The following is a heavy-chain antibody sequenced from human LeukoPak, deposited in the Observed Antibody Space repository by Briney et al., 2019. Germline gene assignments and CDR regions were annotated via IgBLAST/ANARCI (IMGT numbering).Heavy chain of an antibody. CDR2: IYYSGST. Sequence: SETLSLTCTVSGGSISSSSYYWGWIRQPPGKGLEWIGYIYYSGSTNYNPSLKSRVTISVDTSKNQFSLKLSSVTAADTAVYYCARTIAAAGTGPCAFDIWGQGTMVTVSS. CDR3: ARTIAAAGTGPCAFDI. V-gene: IGHV4-61*05. CDR1: GGSISSSSYY. D-gene: IGHD6-13*01. J-gene: IGHJ3*02.